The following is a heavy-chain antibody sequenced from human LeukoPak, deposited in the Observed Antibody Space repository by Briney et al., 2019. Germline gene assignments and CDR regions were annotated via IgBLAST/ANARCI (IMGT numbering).Heavy chain of an antibody. D-gene: IGHD1-26*01. CDR2: IYYSGST. J-gene: IGHJ4*02. V-gene: IGHV4-59*01. Sequence: PSETLSLTCTVSGGSISSYYWSWIRQPPGKGLEWIGYIYYSGSTNYNPSLKSRVTISVDTSKNQFSLKLSSVTAADTAVYYCARVDRRELDINYWGQGTLVTVSS. CDR3: ARVDRRELDINY. CDR1: GGSISSYY.